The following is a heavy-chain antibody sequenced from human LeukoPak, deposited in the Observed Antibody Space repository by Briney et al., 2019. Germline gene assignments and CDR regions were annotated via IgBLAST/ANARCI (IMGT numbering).Heavy chain of an antibody. CDR3: ARGLFASYMDY. CDR2: IYDSGST. J-gene: IGHJ4*02. D-gene: IGHD3-22*01. V-gene: IGHV4-59*01. Sequence: SETLSLTCTVSGGSISSYYWSWIRQPPGKGLEWIGYIYDSGSTNYNPSLKSRVTISVDTSKNQFSLKLSSVTAADTAVYYCARGLFASYMDYWGQGTLVTVSS. CDR1: GGSISSYY.